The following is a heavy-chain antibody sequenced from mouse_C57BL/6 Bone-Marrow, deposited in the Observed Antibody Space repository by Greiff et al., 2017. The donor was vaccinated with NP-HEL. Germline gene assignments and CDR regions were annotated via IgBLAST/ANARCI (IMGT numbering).Heavy chain of an antibody. J-gene: IGHJ3*01. CDR3: TREADDYDGFAY. V-gene: IGHV1-5*01. CDR2: IYPGNSDT. CDR1: GYTFTSYW. D-gene: IGHD2-4*01. Sequence: DVKLQESGTVLARPGASVKMSCKTSGYTFTSYWMHWVKQRPGQGLEWIGAIYPGNSDTSYNQKFKGKAKLTEVTSASPAYMELSSLTNEDSAVYYCTREADDYDGFAYWGQGTLVTVSA.